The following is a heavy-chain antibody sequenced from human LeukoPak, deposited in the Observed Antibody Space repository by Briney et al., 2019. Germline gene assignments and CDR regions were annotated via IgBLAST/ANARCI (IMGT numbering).Heavy chain of an antibody. CDR2: MKRDGNEK. CDR3: ARIYEPVYYGDHLRYYFDY. D-gene: IGHD4-17*01. Sequence: GGSLRLSCAASGFTFRSYWMSWVRQAPGKGLEWVANMKRDGNEKYYVDSVKGRVTISRDNAGNSLYLQMNSLRVDDTAVYYCARIYEPVYYGDHLRYYFDYWGLGALVTVSS. J-gene: IGHJ4*02. CDR1: GFTFRSYW. V-gene: IGHV3-7*01.